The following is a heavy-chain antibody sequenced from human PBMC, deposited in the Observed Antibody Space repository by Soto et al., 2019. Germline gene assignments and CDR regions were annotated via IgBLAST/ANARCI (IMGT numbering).Heavy chain of an antibody. J-gene: IGHJ4*02. CDR3: ARGATYYYDSSGYYYPPTFDY. D-gene: IGHD3-22*01. Sequence: ASVKVSCKASGYTFTSYGISWVRQAPGQGLEWMGWISAYNGNTNYAQKLQGRVTMTTDTSTSTACMELRSLRSDGTAVYYCARGATYYYDSSGYYYPPTFDYWGQGTLVTVSS. V-gene: IGHV1-18*01. CDR2: ISAYNGNT. CDR1: GYTFTSYG.